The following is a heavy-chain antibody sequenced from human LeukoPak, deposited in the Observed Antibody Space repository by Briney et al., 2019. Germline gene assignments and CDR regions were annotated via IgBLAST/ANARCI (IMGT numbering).Heavy chain of an antibody. D-gene: IGHD6-19*01. J-gene: IGHJ4*02. CDR3: ARDQGLRQWLVDY. V-gene: IGHV4-39*07. CDR2: IYYSGNT. Sequence: SETLSLTCTVSGGSISSSSYYWGWIRQPPGKGLEWIGSIYYSGNTYYNPSLKSRVTISVDTSKNQFSLKLSSVTAADTAVYYCARDQGLRQWLVDYWGQGTLVTVSS. CDR1: GGSISSSSYY.